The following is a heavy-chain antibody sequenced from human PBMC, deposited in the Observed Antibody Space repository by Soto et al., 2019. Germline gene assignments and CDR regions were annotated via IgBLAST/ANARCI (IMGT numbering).Heavy chain of an antibody. Sequence: PGGSLRLSCAASGFTFSSYGMHWVRQAPGKGLEWVAVIWYDGSNKYYADSVKGRFTISGDNSKNTLYLQMNSLRAEDTAVYYCARDPTQSYNWNYVAAFDIWGQGTMVTVSS. CDR2: IWYDGSNK. V-gene: IGHV3-33*01. CDR3: ARDPTQSYNWNYVAAFDI. J-gene: IGHJ3*02. D-gene: IGHD1-7*01. CDR1: GFTFSSYG.